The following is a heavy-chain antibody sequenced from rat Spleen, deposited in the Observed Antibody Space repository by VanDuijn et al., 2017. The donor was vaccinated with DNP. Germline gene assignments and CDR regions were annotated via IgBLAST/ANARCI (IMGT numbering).Heavy chain of an antibody. Sequence: EVQLVESGGGLVQPGRSLKLSCAASGFTFSNYDMAWVRQAPTKGLEWVASISTSGGSTYYRDSVKGRFTVSRNNAKSTLYLQMDSLRSEDTATYYCATHDWDYWGLGVMVTVSS. D-gene: IGHD4-2*01. CDR3: ATHDWDY. CDR1: GFTFSNYD. J-gene: IGHJ2*01. V-gene: IGHV5S23*01. CDR2: ISTSGGST.